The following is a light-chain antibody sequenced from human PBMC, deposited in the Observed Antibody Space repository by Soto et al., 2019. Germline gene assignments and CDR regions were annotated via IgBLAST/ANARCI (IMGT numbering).Light chain of an antibody. CDR3: AAWDDSLNGYV. CDR2: NTN. Sequence: QSVLTQAPSASETPGQRVTISCSGRSSNIGRNSISWYQQFPGTAPKLLIYNTNQRPAGVPDRFSGSKSGTSASLAIRGLQSDDEADYYCAAWDDSLNGYVFGTGTKLNVL. V-gene: IGLV1-44*01. CDR1: SSNIGRNS. J-gene: IGLJ1*01.